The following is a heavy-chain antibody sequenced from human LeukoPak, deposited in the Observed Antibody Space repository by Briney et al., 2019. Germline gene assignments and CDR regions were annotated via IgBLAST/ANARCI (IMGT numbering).Heavy chain of an antibody. J-gene: IGHJ4*02. V-gene: IGHV3-66*01. D-gene: IGHD6-13*01. Sequence: GGSLRLSCAASEFSVGSNYMTWVRQAPGKGLEWVSLIYSGGSTYYADSVKGRFTISRDNSKNTLYLQMNSLRAEDTAVYYCASLVAAAGTSFEDFDYWGQGTLVTVSS. CDR2: IYSGGST. CDR1: EFSVGSNY. CDR3: ASLVAAAGTSFEDFDY.